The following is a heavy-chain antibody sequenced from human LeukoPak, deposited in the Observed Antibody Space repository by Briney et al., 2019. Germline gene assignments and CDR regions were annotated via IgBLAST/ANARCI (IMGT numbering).Heavy chain of an antibody. V-gene: IGHV3-53*01. CDR2: IYTGGNT. J-gene: IGHJ4*02. CDR1: GFIFSGHT. D-gene: IGHD3-22*01. Sequence: PGGSLRLSCATSGFIFSGHTMNWVRQAPGKGPAWVSTIYTGGNTYYAASVKGRFTISRDFSKNTVFLHMNSLRAEDTAMYYCARGDDSGYYDYFDYWGQGALVTVSS. CDR3: ARGDDSGYYDYFDY.